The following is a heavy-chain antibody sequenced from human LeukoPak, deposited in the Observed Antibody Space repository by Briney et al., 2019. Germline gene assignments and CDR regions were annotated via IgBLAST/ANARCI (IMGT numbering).Heavy chain of an antibody. Sequence: GGSLRLSCAASGFTFSSYWMHWVRQAPGKGLAWVSRINNDGSRTNYADSVKGRFTISRDNAKNTLYLQMNSLRAEDTAVYYCASGRSYDYFDYWGQGTLVTVSS. D-gene: IGHD3-10*01. CDR1: GFTFSSYW. J-gene: IGHJ4*02. CDR2: INNDGSRT. V-gene: IGHV3-74*01. CDR3: ASGRSYDYFDY.